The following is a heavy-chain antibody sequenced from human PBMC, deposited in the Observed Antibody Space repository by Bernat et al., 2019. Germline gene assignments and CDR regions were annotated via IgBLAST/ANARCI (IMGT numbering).Heavy chain of an antibody. J-gene: IGHJ4*02. V-gene: IGHV1-2*02. Sequence: QVQLVQSGAEVKKPGASVKVSCAASGYAFSDYYMHWVRQAPGQGLEWMGWINPNSGDTMYAQNFQGRVTMTRDTSINTAYMGLSSLRSDDTAVYYCARDLDALWCLDYWGQGTLVTVSS. CDR1: GYAFSDYY. D-gene: IGHD4/OR15-4a*01. CDR2: INPNSGDT. CDR3: ARDLDALWCLDY.